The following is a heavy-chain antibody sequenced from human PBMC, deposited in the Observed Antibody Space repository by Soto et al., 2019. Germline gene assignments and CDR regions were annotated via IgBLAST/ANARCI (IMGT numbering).Heavy chain of an antibody. J-gene: IGHJ3*02. CDR3: ARGSHAEGSMISI. CDR2: IIPILGIA. CDR1: GGTFSSYT. D-gene: IGHD3-22*01. Sequence: QVQLVQSGAEVKKPGSSVKVSCKASGGTFSSYTISWVRQAPGQGLEWMGRIIPILGIANYEQKFLGRVTITAEKSTSTAYMELSSLRSEDTAVYYCARGSHAEGSMISIWGQGTMVTVSS. V-gene: IGHV1-69*02.